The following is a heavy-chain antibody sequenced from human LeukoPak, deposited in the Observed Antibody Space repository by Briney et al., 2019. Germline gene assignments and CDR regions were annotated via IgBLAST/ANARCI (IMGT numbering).Heavy chain of an antibody. CDR1: GGSFSYYF. V-gene: IGHV4-34*01. CDR2: INHSGST. J-gene: IGHJ4*02. CDR3: AREGCSSTSCYGESFDY. Sequence: PSETLSLTCAVYGGSFSYYFWTWVRHPPGKGLEWIGEINHSGSTNYNPSPKSRVTISVDTSKNQFSLKLSSVTAADTAVYYCAREGCSSTSCYGESFDYWGQGTLVTVSS. D-gene: IGHD2-2*01.